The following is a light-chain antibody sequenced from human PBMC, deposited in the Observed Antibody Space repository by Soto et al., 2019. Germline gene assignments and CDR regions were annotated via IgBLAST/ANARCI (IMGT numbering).Light chain of an antibody. J-gene: IGKJ1*01. Sequence: DIQMTQSPSTLSASVGDRVTITCRASQSISSWLAWYQQKPGKAPKLLIYDASSLESGVPSRFSGSGSGTAFTLTISSLQPDDFATYYCQQYNSWGTFGQGTKVEIK. CDR2: DAS. V-gene: IGKV1-5*01. CDR3: QQYNSWGT. CDR1: QSISSW.